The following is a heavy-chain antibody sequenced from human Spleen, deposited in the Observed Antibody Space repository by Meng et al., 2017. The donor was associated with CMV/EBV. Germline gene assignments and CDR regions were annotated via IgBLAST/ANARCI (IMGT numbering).Heavy chain of an antibody. CDR2: IYWDDDK. J-gene: IGHJ4*02. V-gene: IGHV2-5*02. Sequence: QITLKESGPTLVKPXXXXTXTXTFXGFSLSTSGVGVGWIRQPPGKALEWLALIYWDDDKRYSPSLKSRLTITKDTSKNQVVLTMTNMDPVDTATYYCAHTSLRFLEWLSTYYFDYWGQGTLVTVSS. CDR1: GFSLSTSGVG. CDR3: AHTSLRFLEWLSTYYFDY. D-gene: IGHD3-3*01.